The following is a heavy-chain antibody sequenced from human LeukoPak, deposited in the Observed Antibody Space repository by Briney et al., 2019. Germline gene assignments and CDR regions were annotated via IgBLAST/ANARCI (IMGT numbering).Heavy chain of an antibody. Sequence: RKSGPTLVKPTQTLTLTCTFSGFSLSTTGVGVGWVRQPRGKALEWLAITFWNDDKSYSPSLKSRLTITKDTSKNQVVLIMTNMDPVDTGTYYCVHKPVGTGSCNVWGQGTLVTVSS. D-gene: IGHD3-10*01. CDR1: GFSLSTTGVG. V-gene: IGHV2-5*01. CDR2: TFWNDDK. CDR3: VHKPVGTGSCNV. J-gene: IGHJ4*01.